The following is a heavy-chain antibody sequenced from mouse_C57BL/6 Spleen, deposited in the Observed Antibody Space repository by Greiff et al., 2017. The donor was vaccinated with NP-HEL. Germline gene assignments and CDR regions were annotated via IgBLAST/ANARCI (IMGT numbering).Heavy chain of an antibody. CDR2: INPSSGYT. J-gene: IGHJ1*03. D-gene: IGHD1-1*01. V-gene: IGHV1-4*01. Sequence: ESGAELARPGASVKMSCKASGYTFTSYTMHWVKQRPGQGLEWIGYINPSSGYTKYNQKFKDKATLTADKSSSTAYMQLSSLTSEDSAVYYCARGTTVVAPDWYFDVWGTGTTVTVSS. CDR3: ARGTTVVAPDWYFDV. CDR1: GYTFTSYT.